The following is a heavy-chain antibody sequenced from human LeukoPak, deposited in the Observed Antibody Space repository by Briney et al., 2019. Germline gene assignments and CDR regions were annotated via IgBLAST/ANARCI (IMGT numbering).Heavy chain of an antibody. CDR1: GFTFSSYA. J-gene: IGHJ4*02. CDR3: AKANNDFWSGYTNFDY. V-gene: IGHV3-23*01. Sequence: PGGSLRLSCVASGFTFSSYAINWVRQAPGRGLEWVSIISGSGDNTNYADSVKGRFTISRDNSKNTLYLQMNSLRAEDTAVYYCAKANNDFWSGYTNFDYWGQGTLVTVSS. CDR2: ISGSGDNT. D-gene: IGHD3-3*01.